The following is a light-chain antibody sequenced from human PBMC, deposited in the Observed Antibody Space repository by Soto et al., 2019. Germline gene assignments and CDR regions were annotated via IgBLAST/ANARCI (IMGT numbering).Light chain of an antibody. J-gene: IGLJ3*02. CDR1: SSDVGGYNS. V-gene: IGLV2-14*01. CDR3: SSYTSSVTLV. CDR2: EVT. Sequence: QSALTQPASVSGSPGQSITISCTGTSSDVGGYNSVSWYQQYPGKAPKLIIYEVTYRPSGVSNRFSGSKSGNTASLTISGLQAEDEADYYCSSYTSSVTLVFGEGTKVTVL.